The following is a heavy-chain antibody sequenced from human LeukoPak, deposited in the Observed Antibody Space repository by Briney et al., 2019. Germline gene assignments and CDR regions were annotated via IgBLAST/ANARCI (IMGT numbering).Heavy chain of an antibody. D-gene: IGHD6-19*01. CDR3: AGGGLQWLD. V-gene: IGHV4-59*01. J-gene: IGHJ4*02. CDR1: GGSISSYY. Sequence: SETLSLTCTVSGGSISSYYWSWIRQPPGKGLEWIGYIYYSGSTNYNPSLKSRVTISVDTSKNQFSLKLSSVTAADTAVYYCAGGGLQWLDWGQGTLVTVSS. CDR2: IYYSGST.